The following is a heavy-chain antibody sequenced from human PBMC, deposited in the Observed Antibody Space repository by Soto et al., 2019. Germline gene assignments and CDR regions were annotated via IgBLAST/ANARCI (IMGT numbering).Heavy chain of an antibody. Sequence: GESLTISCKGSGYSFTSYWINWVRQMPGKGLEWMGIIYPGDSDTRYSPSFQGQVTISADKSISTAYLQWRSLKASDTAMYYFAIYHGSPGPYICRDVWCKGITGTGST. CDR3: AIYHGSPGPYICRDV. V-gene: IGHV5-51*01. D-gene: IGHD1-26*01. CDR1: GYSFTSYW. J-gene: IGHJ6*04. CDR2: IYPGDSDT.